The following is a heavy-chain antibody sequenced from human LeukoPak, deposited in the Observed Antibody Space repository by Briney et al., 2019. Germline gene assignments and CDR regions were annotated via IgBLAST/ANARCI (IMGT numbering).Heavy chain of an antibody. CDR2: IRYDGSDK. D-gene: IGHD2-21*02. CDR3: AKGGPDQGDSPPFDY. Sequence: XFIRYDGSDKHYADSVKGRFTISRDISQNTLYLQMNSLRPEDTAVYYCAKGGPDQGDSPPFDYWGQGTLVTVSS. J-gene: IGHJ4*02. V-gene: IGHV3-30*02.